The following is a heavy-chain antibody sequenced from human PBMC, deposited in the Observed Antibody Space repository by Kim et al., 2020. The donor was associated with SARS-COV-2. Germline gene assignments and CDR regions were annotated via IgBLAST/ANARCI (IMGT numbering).Heavy chain of an antibody. CDR3: ARERFGAPTFDY. CDR2: ISYDRSNK. J-gene: IGHJ4*02. CDR1: GFTFSSYG. V-gene: IGHV3-33*05. D-gene: IGHD3-10*01. Sequence: GGSLRLSCVASGFTFSSYGMHWVRQAPGKGLEWVAVISYDRSNKYYADSVKSRFTISRDNSKNTLSLEMNSLRAEDTAVYYCARERFGAPTFDYWGQGTLVTVSS.